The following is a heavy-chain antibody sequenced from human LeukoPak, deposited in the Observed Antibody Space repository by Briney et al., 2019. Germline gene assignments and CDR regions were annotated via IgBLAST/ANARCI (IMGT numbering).Heavy chain of an antibody. CDR1: GFTFSDYY. J-gene: IGHJ4*02. V-gene: IGHV3-11*06. CDR2: ISSSSSYT. D-gene: IGHD5-12*01. Sequence: GGSLRLSCAASGFTFSDYYMSWIRQAPGKGLEWVPYISSSSSYTNYADSVKGRFTISRDNAKNSLYLQMNSLRAEDTAVYYCARGGYSGYEDYWGQGTLVTVSS. CDR3: ARGGYSGYEDY.